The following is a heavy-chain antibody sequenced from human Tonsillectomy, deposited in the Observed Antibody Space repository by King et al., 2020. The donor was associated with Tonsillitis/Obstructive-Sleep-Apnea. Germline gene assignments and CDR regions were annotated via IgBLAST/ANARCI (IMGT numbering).Heavy chain of an antibody. Sequence: VPLQESGPGLVKPSGTLSLTCAVYGGSISSNNWWSWVRQPPGRGLEWIGEIYHSGSTNYNPSLKSRVTISVDKSKNQFSLKLSSVTAADTAVYYCASGYCSSTSCFNWFDPWGQGTLVTVSS. CDR2: IYHSGST. D-gene: IGHD2-2*01. CDR1: GGSISSNNW. CDR3: ASGYCSSTSCFNWFDP. J-gene: IGHJ5*02. V-gene: IGHV4-4*02.